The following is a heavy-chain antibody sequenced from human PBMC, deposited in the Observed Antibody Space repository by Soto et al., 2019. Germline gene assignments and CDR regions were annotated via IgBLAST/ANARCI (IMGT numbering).Heavy chain of an antibody. CDR3: ARPLYADYFDY. V-gene: IGHV1-3*01. J-gene: IGHJ4*02. CDR2: VNVGNGYT. Sequence: QVQLVQSGAEVKKPGASVKVSCKASGYTFTSYALHWVRQAPGQRLEWMGWVNVGNGYTKYSQNFQGRVTITRDTSATTSYMELSGLRSEDTAVYYCARPLYADYFDYGGQGPLVTVSS. CDR1: GYTFTSYA. D-gene: IGHD4-17*01.